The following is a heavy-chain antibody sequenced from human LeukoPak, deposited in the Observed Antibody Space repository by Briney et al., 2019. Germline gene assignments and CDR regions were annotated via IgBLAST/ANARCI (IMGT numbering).Heavy chain of an antibody. J-gene: IGHJ4*02. Sequence: GGSLRLSCAASGFTISSYAMSWVRQAPGKGLEWVSAISGSGGSTYYADSVKGRFTISRDNSKNTLYLQMNSLRAEDTAVYYCSTGSYYNEDGYFDYWGQGTLVTVSS. V-gene: IGHV3-23*01. CDR2: ISGSGGST. CDR1: GFTISSYA. D-gene: IGHD3-10*01. CDR3: STGSYYNEDGYFDY.